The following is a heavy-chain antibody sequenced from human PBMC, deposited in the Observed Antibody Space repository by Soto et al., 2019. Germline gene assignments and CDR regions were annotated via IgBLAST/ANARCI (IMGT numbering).Heavy chain of an antibody. CDR3: TTDPGDYEDF. CDR1: GITFTNAW. J-gene: IGHJ4*02. CDR2: IKNRVDGGTT. Sequence: EVQLVESGGDLVRPGGCLRLSCAASGITFTNAWMSWVRQVPGKGLEWVGRIKNRVDGGTTDYAAPVRGRFTISRDDSRNTLLLQMNNLEPEDTAIYYCTTDPGDYEDFWGQGTLVTVSS. D-gene: IGHD4-17*01. V-gene: IGHV3-15*01.